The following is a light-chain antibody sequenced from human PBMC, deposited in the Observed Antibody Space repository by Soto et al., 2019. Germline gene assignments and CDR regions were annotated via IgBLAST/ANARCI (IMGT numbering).Light chain of an antibody. CDR2: AAS. CDR3: QQYYSYPPVT. V-gene: IGKV1-8*01. CDR1: QGISSY. J-gene: IGKJ4*01. Sequence: AIRMTQSPSSFSASTGDRVTITCRASQGISSYLAWYQQKPGKAPKLLIYAASTLQSGVPSRFSGSGSGTDFTLTISCLQSEDFATYYCQQYYSYPPVTFGGGTRWIS.